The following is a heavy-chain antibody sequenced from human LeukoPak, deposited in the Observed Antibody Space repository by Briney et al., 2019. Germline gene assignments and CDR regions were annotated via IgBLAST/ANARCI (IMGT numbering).Heavy chain of an antibody. J-gene: IGHJ4*02. CDR3: ARRPDSSGYYSDF. Sequence: GGSLRLSCAASGFTFSSYAMSWVRQAPGKGLEWVSAISGSGGSTYYADSVKGRFTISRDNAKNSLYLQMNSLRAEDTAVYYCARRPDSSGYYSDFWGQGTLVTVSS. CDR1: GFTFSSYA. V-gene: IGHV3-23*01. CDR2: ISGSGGST. D-gene: IGHD3-22*01.